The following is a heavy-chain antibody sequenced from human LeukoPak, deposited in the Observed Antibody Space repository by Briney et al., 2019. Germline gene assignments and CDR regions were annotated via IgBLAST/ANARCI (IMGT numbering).Heavy chain of an antibody. V-gene: IGHV3-30*04. D-gene: IGHD2-2*01. CDR3: ARDKTLVVVPAAVSYYYYGMDV. CDR2: ISYDGSNK. CDR1: GFTFSSYA. J-gene: IGHJ6*02. Sequence: SGRSLRLSCAASGFTFSSYAMHWVRQAPGKGLEWVAVISYDGSNKYYADSVKGRFTISRDNSKNTLYLQMNSLRAEDTAVYYCARDKTLVVVPAAVSYYYYGMDVWGQGTTVTVSS.